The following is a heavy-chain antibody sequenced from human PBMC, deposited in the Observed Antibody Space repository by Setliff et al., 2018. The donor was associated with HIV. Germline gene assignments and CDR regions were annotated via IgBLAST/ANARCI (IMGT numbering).Heavy chain of an antibody. CDR3: ARARSCSGGTCLIYYYYYYGMDV. CDR2: IVDSGAT. CDR1: GGSLDNYY. Sequence: LSLTCAVYGGSLDNYYWTWMRQAPGKGLEWIGEIVDSGATFYNSSLQSRVTISLDTPRKRFSLKLRSVTAADTAVYYCARARSCSGGTCLIYYYYYYGMDVWGQGTTVTVSS. D-gene: IGHD3-16*01. V-gene: IGHV4-34*12. J-gene: IGHJ6*02.